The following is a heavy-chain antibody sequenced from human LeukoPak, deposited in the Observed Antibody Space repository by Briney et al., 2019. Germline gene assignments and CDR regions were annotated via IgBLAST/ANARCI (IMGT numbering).Heavy chain of an antibody. CDR2: INHRGST. CDR1: GGSFSGYY. J-gene: IGHJ4*02. D-gene: IGHD3-22*01. Sequence: PSETLSLTCAVYGGSFSGYYWSWIRQPPGKGLEWIGEINHRGSTNYNPSLKSRVTISVDTSKNQFSLKLSSVTAADTAVYYCARGLFGSGYDYWGQGTLVTVSS. CDR3: ARGLFGSGYDY. V-gene: IGHV4-34*01.